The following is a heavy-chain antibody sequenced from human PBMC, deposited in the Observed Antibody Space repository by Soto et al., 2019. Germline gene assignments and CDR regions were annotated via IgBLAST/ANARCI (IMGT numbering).Heavy chain of an antibody. J-gene: IGHJ6*02. CDR3: ARGGSDGPANYYYYGMDV. CDR2: INAGNGNT. Sequence: AAVQVSCKASGYTFTSYAMHWVRQAPGQRREWMGWINAGNGNTKYSQKFQGRVTITRDTSASTAYMELSSLRSEDTAVYYCARGGSDGPANYYYYGMDVWGQGTTVTVSS. D-gene: IGHD3-16*01. V-gene: IGHV1-3*01. CDR1: GYTFTSYA.